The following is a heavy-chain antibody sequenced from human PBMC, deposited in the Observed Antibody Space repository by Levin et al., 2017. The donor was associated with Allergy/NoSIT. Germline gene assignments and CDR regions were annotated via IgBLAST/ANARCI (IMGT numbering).Heavy chain of an antibody. V-gene: IGHV1-2*02. Sequence: VASVKVSCKASGYSFSGYYVHWVRQAPGQGLEWMGWMNPNSGGTKYAENFQGRVTMTRDTSISTAYMELTRLRSNDTAVYYCARAAGSYRGNFDYWGQGTLVTVSS. J-gene: IGHJ4*02. D-gene: IGHD1-26*01. CDR2: MNPNSGGT. CDR1: GYSFSGYY. CDR3: ARAAGSYRGNFDY.